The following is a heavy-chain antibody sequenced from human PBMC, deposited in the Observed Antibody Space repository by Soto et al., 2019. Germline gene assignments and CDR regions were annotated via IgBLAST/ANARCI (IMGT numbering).Heavy chain of an antibody. V-gene: IGHV3-23*01. CDR2: ISGSDGKT. D-gene: IGHD3-3*01. CDR1: GFSFGSYA. CDR3: ARWSYLDY. J-gene: IGHJ4*02. Sequence: PGGSLRLSCAASGFSFGSYALSWVRQAPGKGLEWVSTISGSDGKTFYADSVKGRFSISRDTSQNTLYLQMNGLRADDTAIYYCARWSYLDYWGQGTRVTVSS.